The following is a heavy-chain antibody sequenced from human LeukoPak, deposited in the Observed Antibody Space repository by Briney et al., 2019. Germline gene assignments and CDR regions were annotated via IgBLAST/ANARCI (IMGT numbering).Heavy chain of an antibody. D-gene: IGHD3-22*01. Sequence: SETLSLTCTVSGGSISSHYWSWIRQPPGKGLEWIGYIYYSGSTNYNPSLKSRVTISVDTSKNQFSLKLSSVTAADTAVYYCARVGDYYDSSGYYYGYRAWFDPWGQGTLVTVSS. CDR2: IYYSGST. CDR3: ARVGDYYDSSGYYYGYRAWFDP. J-gene: IGHJ5*02. CDR1: GGSISSHY. V-gene: IGHV4-59*11.